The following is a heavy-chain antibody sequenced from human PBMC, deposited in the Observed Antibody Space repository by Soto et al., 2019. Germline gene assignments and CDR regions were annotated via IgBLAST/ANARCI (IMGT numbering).Heavy chain of an antibody. D-gene: IGHD3-3*01. Sequence: SETLSLTCAVSGGSISSGGYYWSWIRQPPGKGLEWIAYIYHSVSTYYNPSLKSRVTMSVDRSKNQFSLKLSSVTAADTAVYYCARGPAFGRWGQGTLVTVSS. CDR2: IYHSVST. J-gene: IGHJ4*02. CDR3: ARGPAFGR. V-gene: IGHV4-30-2*01. CDR1: GGSISSGGYY.